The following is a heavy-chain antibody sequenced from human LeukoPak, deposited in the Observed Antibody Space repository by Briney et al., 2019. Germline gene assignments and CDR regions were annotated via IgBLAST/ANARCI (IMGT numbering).Heavy chain of an antibody. D-gene: IGHD6-6*01. CDR1: GFTFSSYA. J-gene: IGHJ4*02. V-gene: IGHV3-23*01. Sequence: GGSLRLSCAASGFTFSSYAMSWVRQAPGKGLEWVSAISGTGGTTYYADSVKGRFTISRGVSKNTVYLQMNSLRAEDTAVYYCARGGRSSELVWGQGTRVTVSS. CDR2: ISGTGGTT. CDR3: ARGGRSSELV.